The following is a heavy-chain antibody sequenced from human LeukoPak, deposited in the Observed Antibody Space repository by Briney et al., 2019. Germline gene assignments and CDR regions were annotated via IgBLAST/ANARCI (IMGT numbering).Heavy chain of an antibody. CDR1: GFTFSSYS. CDR3: ARDAGHQLSRRYYYAMDV. J-gene: IGHJ6*02. CDR2: ISSSSSTI. D-gene: IGHD2-2*01. Sequence: PGGSLRLSCAASGFTFSSYSMNWVRQAPGKGLEWVSYISSSSSTIYYADSVKGRFTISRDNAKNSLYLQMNSLRAEDTAVYYCARDAGHQLSRRYYYAMDVWGQGTTVTVSS. V-gene: IGHV3-48*01.